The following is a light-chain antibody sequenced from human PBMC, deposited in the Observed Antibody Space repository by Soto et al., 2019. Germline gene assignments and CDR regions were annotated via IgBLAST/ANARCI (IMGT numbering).Light chain of an antibody. CDR1: QSVSSS. CDR2: GAS. J-gene: IGKJ4*01. CDR3: HQYKNWPPGT. Sequence: EIVMTQSPATLSVSPGERATVSCRASQSVSSSLAWYQQKPGQAPRLLIYGASTRATAIPARFSGSGSGTEFTLTISSLQSEDVAVYYCHQYKNWPPGTFGGGTKVEIK. V-gene: IGKV3-15*01.